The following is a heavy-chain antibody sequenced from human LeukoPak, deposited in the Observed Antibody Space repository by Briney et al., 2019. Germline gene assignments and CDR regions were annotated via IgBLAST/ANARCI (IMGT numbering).Heavy chain of an antibody. V-gene: IGHV4-34*01. J-gene: IGHJ4*02. CDR3: ARKTSRYGYPFDY. CDR2: INHSGST. CDR1: GGSISSYY. Sequence: SETLSLTCTVSGGSISSYYWSWIRQPPGKGLEWIGEINHSGSTNYNPSLKSRVTISVDTSKNQFSLKLSSVTAADTAVYYCARKTSRYGYPFDYWGQGTLVTVSS. D-gene: IGHD5-18*01.